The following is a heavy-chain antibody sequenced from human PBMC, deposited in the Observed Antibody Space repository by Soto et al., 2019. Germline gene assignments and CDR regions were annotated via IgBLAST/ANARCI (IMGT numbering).Heavy chain of an antibody. D-gene: IGHD5-18*01. Sequence: VASVKVSCKASGYTFTVYYMHWVRQAPGQGLEWMGWINPNSGGTNYAQKFQGRVTMTRDTSISTAYMELSRLRSDDTAAYYCARQIVDTAMIRDYWGQGTLVTVSS. V-gene: IGHV1-2*02. CDR2: INPNSGGT. J-gene: IGHJ4*02. CDR3: ARQIVDTAMIRDY. CDR1: GYTFTVYY.